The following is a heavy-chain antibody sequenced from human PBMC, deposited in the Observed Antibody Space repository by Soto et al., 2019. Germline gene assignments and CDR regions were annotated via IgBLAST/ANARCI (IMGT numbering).Heavy chain of an antibody. CDR3: ARQDYNYMDV. CDR1: GGSISSYY. J-gene: IGHJ6*03. CDR2: IYYSGST. Sequence: SETLSLTCTVSGGSISSYYWSWIRQPPGKGLEWIGYIYYSGSTNYNPSLKSRVTISVDTSKNQFSLKLSSVTAADTAVYYCARQDYNYMDVWGKGTTVTVSS. V-gene: IGHV4-59*08.